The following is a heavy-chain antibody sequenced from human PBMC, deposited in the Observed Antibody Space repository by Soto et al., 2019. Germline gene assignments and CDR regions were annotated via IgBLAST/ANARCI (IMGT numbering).Heavy chain of an antibody. D-gene: IGHD6-25*01. CDR2: ISPASGVT. CDR3: AREMWTRSGPQNFFDY. V-gene: IGHV1-46*01. J-gene: IGHJ4*02. Sequence: ASVKVSCKASGYTFTSYYMHWVRQAPGQGLEWMGNISPASGVTTYAQSLQGRVTLTSDTSTSTVYMELRSLRSDDTAIYYCAREMWTRSGPQNFFDYWGQGALVTVSS. CDR1: GYTFTSYY.